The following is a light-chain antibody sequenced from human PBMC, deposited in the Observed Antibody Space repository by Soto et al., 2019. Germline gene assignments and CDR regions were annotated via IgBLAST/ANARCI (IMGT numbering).Light chain of an antibody. J-gene: IGLJ1*01. CDR2: EVS. V-gene: IGLV2-14*01. CDR1: SSDVGGYNS. Sequence: QSVLTQPASVSGSPGQSITISCTGTSSDVGGYNSVSWYQQHPGKALKLMIYEVSNRPSGVSNRFSGSKSGNTASLTISRLHAEDEADYYCSSYTSSSTYVFGTGTNLPVL. CDR3: SSYTSSSTYV.